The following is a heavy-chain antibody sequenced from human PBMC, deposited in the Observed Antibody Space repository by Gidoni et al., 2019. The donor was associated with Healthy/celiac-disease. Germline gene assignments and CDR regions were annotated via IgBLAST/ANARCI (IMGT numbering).Heavy chain of an antibody. V-gene: IGHV3-7*05. CDR2: IKQDGSEK. CDR3: ASLSMIDAAGDFDY. D-gene: IGHD3-22*01. J-gene: IGHJ4*02. CDR1: GFTFSSYW. Sequence: EVQLVESGGGLVQPGGSLRLSCAASGFTFSSYWMSWVRQAPGKGLEWVANIKQDGSEKYYVDSVKGRFTISRDNAKNSLYLQMNSLRAEDTAVYYCASLSMIDAAGDFDYWGQGTLVTVSS.